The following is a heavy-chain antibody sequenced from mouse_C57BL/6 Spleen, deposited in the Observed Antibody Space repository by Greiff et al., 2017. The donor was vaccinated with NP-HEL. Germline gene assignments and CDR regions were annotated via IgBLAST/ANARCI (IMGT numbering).Heavy chain of an antibody. D-gene: IGHD1-1*01. CDR1: GFTFSDYG. CDR3: ARDYGSTLDY. CDR2: ISSGSSTI. J-gene: IGHJ2*01. V-gene: IGHV5-17*01. Sequence: EVQGVESGGGLVKPGGSLKLSCAASGFTFSDYGMHWVRQAPEKGLEWVAYISSGSSTIYYADTVKGRFTISRANAKITLFLQMTSLRSEDTAMYYCARDYGSTLDYWGQGTTLTVSS.